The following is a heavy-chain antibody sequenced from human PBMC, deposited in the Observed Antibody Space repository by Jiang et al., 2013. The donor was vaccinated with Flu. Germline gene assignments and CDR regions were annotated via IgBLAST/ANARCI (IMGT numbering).Heavy chain of an antibody. D-gene: IGHD2-21*01. CDR3: ARHPPPRHGESPTFDY. CDR2: TYYRSKWYD. J-gene: IGHJ4*02. CDR1: GDSVSSNSAA. V-gene: IGHV6-1*01. Sequence: QTLSLTCAISGDSVSSNSAAWNWIRQSPSRGLEWLGRTYYRSKWYDEYAVSVKSRIIINPDTSKNQFSLKLSSVTAADTAVYYCARHPPPRHGESPTFDYWGQGTLVTVSS.